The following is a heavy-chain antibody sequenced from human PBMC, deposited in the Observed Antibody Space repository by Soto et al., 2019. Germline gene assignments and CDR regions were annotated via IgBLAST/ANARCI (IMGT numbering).Heavy chain of an antibody. V-gene: IGHV4-39*01. D-gene: IGHD2-15*01. CDR1: GGSISSSSYY. CDR3: ATKDMGSDYYYYGMDV. CDR2: IYYSGST. Sequence: SETLSLTCAVSGGSISSSSYYWGWIRQPPGKGLEWIGSIYYSGSTYYNPSLKSRVTISVDTSKNQFSLKLSSVTAADTAVYYCATKDMGSDYYYYGMDVWGQGTTVTVS. J-gene: IGHJ6*02.